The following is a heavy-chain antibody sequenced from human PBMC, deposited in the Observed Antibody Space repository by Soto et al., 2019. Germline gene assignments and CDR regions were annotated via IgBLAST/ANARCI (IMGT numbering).Heavy chain of an antibody. CDR3: ASLAVAGTSYYYYGMDV. V-gene: IGHV3-7*01. CDR2: IKQDGSEK. CDR1: GFTFSSYW. J-gene: IGHJ6*02. Sequence: GGSLRLSCAASGFTFSSYWMSWVRQAPGKGLEWVANIKQDGSEKYHVDSVKGRFTISRDNAKNSLYLQMNSLRAEDTAVYYCASLAVAGTSYYYYGMDVWGQGTTVTVSS. D-gene: IGHD6-19*01.